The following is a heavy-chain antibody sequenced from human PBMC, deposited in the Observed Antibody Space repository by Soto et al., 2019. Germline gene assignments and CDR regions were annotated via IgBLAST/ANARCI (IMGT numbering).Heavy chain of an antibody. CDR1: GGSISSSSYY. D-gene: IGHD6-13*01. CDR2: IYYSGST. V-gene: IGHV4-39*01. CDR3: ARRGYGSRWPNVYMDV. J-gene: IGHJ6*03. Sequence: PSETLSLTFTVSGGSISSSSYYWGWICKPPGKGLEWIGSIYYSGSTYYNPSLKSRVTISVDTSKNQFSLKLSSVTAADMALYYCARRGYGSRWPNVYMDVWGKGTTVTVSS.